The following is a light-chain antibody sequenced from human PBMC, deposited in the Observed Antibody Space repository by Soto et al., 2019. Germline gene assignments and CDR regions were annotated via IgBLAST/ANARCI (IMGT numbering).Light chain of an antibody. CDR3: QQSYSTPKT. V-gene: IGKV1-39*01. Sequence: DIQMTQSPSTLSASVGDRVSITCRASQSISTWLAWYQQKPGKAPKLLIYAASSLQSGAPSRFSGSGPGTHFTLTISSLQPEDFATYYCQQSYSTPKTFGQGTMVDIK. CDR2: AAS. J-gene: IGKJ1*01. CDR1: QSISTW.